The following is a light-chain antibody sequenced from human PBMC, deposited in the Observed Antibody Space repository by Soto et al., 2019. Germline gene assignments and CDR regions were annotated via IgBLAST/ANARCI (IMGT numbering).Light chain of an antibody. CDR1: QGISSY. V-gene: IGKV1-12*01. Sequence: DIQMTQSPSSVSASVGDRVTITCRASQGISSYLARYQQKPGRAPKLLISAASSLQSGVPSRFSGSGSGTDFTLTISSLQPEDFATYYCQQTMTFPLTFGGGTKVEI. CDR2: AAS. J-gene: IGKJ4*01. CDR3: QQTMTFPLT.